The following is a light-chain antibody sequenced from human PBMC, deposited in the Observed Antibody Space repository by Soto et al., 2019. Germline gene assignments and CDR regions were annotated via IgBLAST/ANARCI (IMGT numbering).Light chain of an antibody. Sequence: EIVITQSPSTMSGSPGKXANLSCRAIQRVRCNVVWSQQKPCQAPRVLSYGASTRATGIQARLSGSGSGKEFTLNISSLQSEEFAVYYCKQYNNWPPWTFGQGTKVDIK. CDR2: GAS. V-gene: IGKV3-15*01. J-gene: IGKJ1*01. CDR1: QRVRCN. CDR3: KQYNNWPPWT.